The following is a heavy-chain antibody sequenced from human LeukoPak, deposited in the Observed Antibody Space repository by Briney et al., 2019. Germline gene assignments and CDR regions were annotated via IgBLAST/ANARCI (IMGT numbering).Heavy chain of an antibody. D-gene: IGHD3-22*01. J-gene: IGHJ4*02. CDR2: IRYDRRNQ. CDR3: AKDYSDSSGYFRVPHVFDF. CDR1: GFTFSSYG. V-gene: IGHV3-30*02. Sequence: GGSLRLSCAASGFTFSSYGMHWVRQAPGKGLEWVAFIRYDRRNQYYADSVKGRFTISRDDSKNTLYLQMNSLRAEDTAVYYCAKDYSDSSGYFRVPHVFDFWGQGTLVTVSS.